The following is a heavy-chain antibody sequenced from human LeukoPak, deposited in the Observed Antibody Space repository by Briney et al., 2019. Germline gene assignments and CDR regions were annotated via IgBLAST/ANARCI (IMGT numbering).Heavy chain of an antibody. CDR1: GYTFTGYY. Sequence: GASVKVSCKASGYTFTGYYMHWVRRAPGQGLEWMGRINLKNGGTDYAQKFQGRVTMTRDTSITTAYMELSGLRSDDTAVYYCARGFGSSGNWFDPWGQGTLVTVSS. CDR2: INLKNGGT. V-gene: IGHV1-2*06. D-gene: IGHD6-19*01. CDR3: ARGFGSSGNWFDP. J-gene: IGHJ5*02.